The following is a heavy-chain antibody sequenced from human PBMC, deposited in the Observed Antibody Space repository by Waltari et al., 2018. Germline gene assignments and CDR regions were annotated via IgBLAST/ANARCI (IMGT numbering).Heavy chain of an antibody. CDR3: AREAVADCSSTSCPPAAYYYYGMDV. J-gene: IGHJ6*02. CDR2: IIPIFGTA. CDR1: GGTFSSYA. Sequence: QVQLVQSGAEVKKPGSSVKVSCKASGGTFSSYAISWVRQAPGPGLEWMGGIIPIFGTANDAQKFQGRVTITADESTSTAYMELSSLRSEDTAVYYCAREAVADCSSTSCPPAAYYYYGMDVWGQGTTVTVSS. D-gene: IGHD2-2*01. V-gene: IGHV1-69*01.